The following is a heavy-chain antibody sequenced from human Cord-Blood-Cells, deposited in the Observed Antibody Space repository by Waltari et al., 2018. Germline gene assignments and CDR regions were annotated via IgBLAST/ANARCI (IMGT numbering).Heavy chain of an antibody. Sequence: QVQLVESGGGVVQPGRSLRLSCAASGFTFSSYGMRWVRQAPGKGLEWVAVIWYDGSNKYYADSVKGRFTISRDNSKNTLYLQMNSLRAEDTAVYYCARDLGGGWFDPWGQGTLVTVSS. V-gene: IGHV3-33*01. D-gene: IGHD3-16*01. CDR1: GFTFSSYG. J-gene: IGHJ5*02. CDR2: IWYDGSNK. CDR3: ARDLGGGWFDP.